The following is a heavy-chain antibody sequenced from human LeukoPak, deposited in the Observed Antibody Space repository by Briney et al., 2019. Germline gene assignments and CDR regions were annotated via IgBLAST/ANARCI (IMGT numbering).Heavy chain of an antibody. Sequence: SQTLSLTRTVSGGSISSGGYYWSWIRQHPGKGLEWIGYIYYSGSTYYNPSLKSRVTISVDTSKNQFSLKLSSVTAADTAVYYCARWGMVRGVNTYYYYGMGVWGQGTTVTVSS. CDR2: IYYSGST. CDR1: GGSISSGGYY. CDR3: ARWGMVRGVNTYYYYGMGV. V-gene: IGHV4-31*03. J-gene: IGHJ6*02. D-gene: IGHD3-10*01.